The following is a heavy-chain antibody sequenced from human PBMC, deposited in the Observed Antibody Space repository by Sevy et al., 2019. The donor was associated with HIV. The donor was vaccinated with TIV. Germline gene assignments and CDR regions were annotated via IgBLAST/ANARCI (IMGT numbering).Heavy chain of an antibody. CDR2: ISSSSSTI. Sequence: EGSLRLSCAASGFTFSSYSMNWVRQAPGKGLEWVSYISSSSSTIYYADSVKGRFTISRDNAKNSLYLQMNSLRAEDTAVYYCARPVNRGSFNAFDIWGQGTMVTVSS. CDR1: GFTFSSYS. V-gene: IGHV3-48*01. J-gene: IGHJ3*02. CDR3: ARPVNRGSFNAFDI. D-gene: IGHD1-26*01.